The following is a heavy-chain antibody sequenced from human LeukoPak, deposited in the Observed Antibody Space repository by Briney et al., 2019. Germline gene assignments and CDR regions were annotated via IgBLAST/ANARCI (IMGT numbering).Heavy chain of an antibody. J-gene: IGHJ4*02. CDR2: INHSGST. CDR1: GGSFSGYY. Sequence: KSSETLSLTCAVYGGSFSGYYWSWIRQPPGKGLEWIGEINHSGSTNYNPSLKSRVTISVDTSKNQFSLKLSSVTAADTAVYYCAREMAYCSSTSCFDFDHWGQGTLVTVSS. V-gene: IGHV4-34*01. CDR3: AREMAYCSSTSCFDFDH. D-gene: IGHD2-2*01.